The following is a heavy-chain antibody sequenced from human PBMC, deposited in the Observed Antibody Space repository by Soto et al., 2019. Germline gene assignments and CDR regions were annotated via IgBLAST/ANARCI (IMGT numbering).Heavy chain of an antibody. Sequence: SETLSLTCTVSGGSISSYYWSWIRQPPGKGLEWIGYIYYTGSTNYNPSLKSRVTIAVDTSKNQFSLQLSSVTAADTAVYYCARESRDLYYYYLDVWGKGTMVTVSS. CDR3: ARESRDLYYYYLDV. CDR1: GGSISSYY. CDR2: IYYTGST. V-gene: IGHV4-59*12. J-gene: IGHJ6*03.